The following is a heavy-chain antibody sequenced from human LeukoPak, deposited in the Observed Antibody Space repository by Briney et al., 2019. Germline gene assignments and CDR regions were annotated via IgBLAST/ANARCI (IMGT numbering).Heavy chain of an antibody. V-gene: IGHV3-11*01. CDR1: GFTFSDYC. J-gene: IGHJ4*02. D-gene: IGHD6-13*01. CDR2: ISSSGSTI. Sequence: GGSLRLPCAASGFTFSDYCMSWIRQAPGKGLEWVSYISSSGSTIYYADSVKGRFTISRDNAKNSLYLQMNGLRAEDTAVYYCARDDPGVIAGGDYWGQGTLVTVSS. CDR3: ARDDPGVIAGGDY.